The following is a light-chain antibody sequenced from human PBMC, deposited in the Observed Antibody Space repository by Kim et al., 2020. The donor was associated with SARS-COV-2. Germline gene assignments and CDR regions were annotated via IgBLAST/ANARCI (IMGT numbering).Light chain of an antibody. V-gene: IGKV3-11*01. Sequence: EIVLTQSPATLSLSPGERATLSCRASQSVDTYLAWYQHKPGQAPRLLVYDAFNRATDIPPRFSGSGSGTDFTLTISSLEPEDFAVYYCQNRINWPRTFGQGTKVDIK. J-gene: IGKJ1*01. CDR1: QSVDTY. CDR3: QNRINWPRT. CDR2: DAF.